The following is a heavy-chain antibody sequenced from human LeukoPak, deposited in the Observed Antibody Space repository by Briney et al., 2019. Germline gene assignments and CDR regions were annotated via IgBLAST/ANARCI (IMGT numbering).Heavy chain of an antibody. Sequence: PSETLSLTCTVSGGSISSYYWSWIRQPPGKGLEWIGYIYYSGSTNYNPSLKSRVTISVDTSKNQFSLKLSSVTAADTAVYYCARGISSSWYKAFDYWGQGTLVTVSS. CDR2: IYYSGST. V-gene: IGHV4-59*08. J-gene: IGHJ4*02. D-gene: IGHD6-13*01. CDR3: ARGISSSWYKAFDY. CDR1: GGSISSYY.